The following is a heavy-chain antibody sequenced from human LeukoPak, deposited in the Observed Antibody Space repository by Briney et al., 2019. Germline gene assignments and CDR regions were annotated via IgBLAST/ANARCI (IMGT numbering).Heavy chain of an antibody. CDR3: ARGRATRDDPAMVVDYYYYMDV. CDR1: GGTFSSYA. J-gene: IGHJ6*03. D-gene: IGHD5-18*01. CDR2: IIPIFGTA. V-gene: IGHV1-69*05. Sequence: ASVKVSCKASGGTFSSYAISWVRQAPGQGLEWMGGIIPIFGTANYAQKFQGRVTITTDESTSTAYMELSSLRSEDTAVYYCARGRATRDDPAMVVDYYYYMDVWGKGTTVTVSS.